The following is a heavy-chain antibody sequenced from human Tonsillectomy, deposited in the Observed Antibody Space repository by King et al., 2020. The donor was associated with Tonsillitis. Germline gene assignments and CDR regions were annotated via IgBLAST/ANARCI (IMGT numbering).Heavy chain of an antibody. CDR2: IFSNDEK. Sequence: TLQESGPVLVKPTETLTLTCTVSGFSLRNSRMGVSWIRQPPGKALEWLAHIFSNDEKSYSTFLNTRLTISKDTSKSQVVLTMTDMDPVDTATYYCARTPSSSASDGYFQHWGQGTLVTVSS. V-gene: IGHV2-26*01. CDR1: GFSLRNSRMG. D-gene: IGHD6-13*01. J-gene: IGHJ1*01. CDR3: ARTPSSSASDGYFQH.